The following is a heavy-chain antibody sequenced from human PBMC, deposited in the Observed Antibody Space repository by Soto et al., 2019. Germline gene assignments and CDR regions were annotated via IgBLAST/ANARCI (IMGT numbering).Heavy chain of an antibody. CDR3: ARDKFSSGWHPYGMDV. D-gene: IGHD6-19*01. Sequence: SETLALTCTVSGGSVSSGSYYWSWIRQPPGKGLEWIGYIYYSGSTNYNPSLKSRVTISVDTSKNQFSLKLSSVTAADTDVYYCARDKFSSGWHPYGMDVWGQGTTVTVSS. J-gene: IGHJ6*02. CDR1: GGSVSSGSYY. V-gene: IGHV4-61*01. CDR2: IYYSGST.